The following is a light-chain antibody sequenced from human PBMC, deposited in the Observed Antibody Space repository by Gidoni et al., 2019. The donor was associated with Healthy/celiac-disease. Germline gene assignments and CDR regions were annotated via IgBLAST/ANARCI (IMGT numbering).Light chain of an antibody. J-gene: IGKJ2*01. Sequence: AIRMTQSPSSFSASTGDRVTITCRASQGISSYLAWYQQKPGKAPKLLIYAASTLQSGVPSRFSGRGSGRDFTLTISCLQSEDFATYYCQQYYSYPYTFGQGTKLEIK. V-gene: IGKV1-8*01. CDR1: QGISSY. CDR3: QQYYSYPYT. CDR2: AAS.